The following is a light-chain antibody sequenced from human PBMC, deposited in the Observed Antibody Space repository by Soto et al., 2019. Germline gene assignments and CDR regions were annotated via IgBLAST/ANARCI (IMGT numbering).Light chain of an antibody. V-gene: IGLV2-23*01. J-gene: IGLJ3*02. CDR3: SDDGMM. CDR2: EDN. Sequence: QSALAQPASVSGSPGQSFTISCTGASSAVSWCQHHPGKAPQLIIYEDNKRPSRVSNRFSGSKSGNTASLTITGLQAEDEATYCISDDGMMFGGGTKVTVL. CDR1: SSAV.